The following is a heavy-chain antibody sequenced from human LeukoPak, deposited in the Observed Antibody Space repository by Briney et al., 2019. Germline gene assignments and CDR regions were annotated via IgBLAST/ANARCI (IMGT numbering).Heavy chain of an antibody. D-gene: IGHD3-3*01. CDR2: IIPIFGIA. Sequence: SVKVSCKASGGTFSSYAISWVRQAPGQGLEWMGRIIPIFGIANYAQKFQGRVTITADKSTSTAYMELSSLRSEDTAVYYCAGPLEFGIFGVVTTPPDVWGQVTTVTVSS. V-gene: IGHV1-69*04. CDR3: AGPLEFGIFGVVTTPPDV. J-gene: IGHJ6*02. CDR1: GGTFSSYA.